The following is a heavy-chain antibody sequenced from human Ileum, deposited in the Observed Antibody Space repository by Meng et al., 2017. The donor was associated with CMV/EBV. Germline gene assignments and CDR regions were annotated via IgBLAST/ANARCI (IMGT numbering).Heavy chain of an antibody. D-gene: IGHD5-24*01. CDR2: VNNRGRT. CDR3: ASGRLQFTPSALQH. J-gene: IGHJ1*01. V-gene: IGHV4-34*02. CDR1: GEPLNGFF. Sequence: GQLQQWGAGLLKPSESLSLTCAVSGEPLNGFFCSWIRQPPGRGLEWIGEVNNRGRTNYNPSLKSRLTISIDTSERQLSLMVTSVTAADSAIYYCASGRLQFTPSALQHWGPGTLVTVSS.